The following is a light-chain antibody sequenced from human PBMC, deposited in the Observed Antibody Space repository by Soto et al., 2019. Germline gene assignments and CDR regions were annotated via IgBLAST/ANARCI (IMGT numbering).Light chain of an antibody. CDR1: QSVSIS. V-gene: IGKV1-5*01. CDR2: AAS. Sequence: SQSVSISLAWYQQKPGKAPKVLIYAASSLESGVPSRFSGNGSETEFTLTINSLQPDDFATYYCQQYRSNSFFGGGTKVDIK. J-gene: IGKJ4*01. CDR3: QQYRSNSF.